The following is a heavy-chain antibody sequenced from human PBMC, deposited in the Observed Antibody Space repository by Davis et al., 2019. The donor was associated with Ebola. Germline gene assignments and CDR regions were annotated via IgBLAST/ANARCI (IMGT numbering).Heavy chain of an antibody. V-gene: IGHV3-30*03. CDR1: GFTFSSYG. CDR3: ATSVDTAMVPSPFDY. Sequence: GESLKISCAASGFTFSSYGMHWVRQAPGKGLEWVAVISYDGSNKYYADSVKGRFTISRDNSKNTLYLQMNSLRAEDTAVYYCATSVDTAMVPSPFDYWGQGTLVTVSS. J-gene: IGHJ4*02. CDR2: ISYDGSNK. D-gene: IGHD5-18*01.